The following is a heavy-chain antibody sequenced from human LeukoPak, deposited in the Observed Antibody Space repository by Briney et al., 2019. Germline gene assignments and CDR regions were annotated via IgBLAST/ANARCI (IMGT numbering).Heavy chain of an antibody. J-gene: IGHJ4*02. V-gene: IGHV4-38-2*02. CDR1: GYSISSGYY. Sequence: SETLSLTCTVSGYSISSGYYWGWIRQPPGKGLEWIGSIYHSGRTFYNPSLKSRVTISVDTSKNQFSLKLSSVTAADTAVYYCASQSPGYSSGWGFDYWGQGTLVTVSS. CDR3: ASQSPGYSSGWGFDY. D-gene: IGHD6-19*01. CDR2: IYHSGRT.